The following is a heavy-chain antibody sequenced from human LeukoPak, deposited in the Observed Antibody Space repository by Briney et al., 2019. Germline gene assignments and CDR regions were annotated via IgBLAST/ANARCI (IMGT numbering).Heavy chain of an antibody. V-gene: IGHV5-51*01. Sequence: GESLKISCKGSGXSFTSYWIGWVRQMPGKGLEWMGIIYPGDSGTRYSPSFQGQVTISADKSISTAYLQWSSLKASDTAMYYCARRDSIAVLYYFDYWGQGTLVTVSS. D-gene: IGHD6-19*01. J-gene: IGHJ4*02. CDR1: GXSFTSYW. CDR3: ARRDSIAVLYYFDY. CDR2: IYPGDSGT.